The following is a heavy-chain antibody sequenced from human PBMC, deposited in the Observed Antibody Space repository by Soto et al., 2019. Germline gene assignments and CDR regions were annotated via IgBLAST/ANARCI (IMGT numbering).Heavy chain of an antibody. Sequence: TSETLSLTCTVSGCSISSSSYYWGWIRQPPGKGLEWIGSIYYSGSTYYNPSLKSRVTISVDTSKNQFSLKLNSMTAADTAVYYCARPLSSHYPIAALGRAQFDPWGQGTLVTVSS. J-gene: IGHJ5*02. V-gene: IGHV4-39*01. CDR3: ARPLSSHYPIAALGRAQFDP. D-gene: IGHD6-13*01. CDR2: IYYSGST. CDR1: GCSISSSSYY.